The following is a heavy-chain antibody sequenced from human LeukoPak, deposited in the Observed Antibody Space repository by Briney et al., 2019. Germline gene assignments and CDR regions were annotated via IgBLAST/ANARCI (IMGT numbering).Heavy chain of an antibody. CDR1: GFTFSNYD. J-gene: IGHJ4*02. Sequence: GGSLRLSCAASGFTFSNYDMNWVRQAPGKGLEWVSYISSSGNTIYYADSVKGRLSISRDNAKNSLFLQMSSLGAEDTAIYYCARDSPQYCSSTSCYYRYWGQGTLVTVSS. CDR3: ARDSPQYCSSTSCYYRY. CDR2: ISSSGNTI. V-gene: IGHV3-48*03. D-gene: IGHD2-2*01.